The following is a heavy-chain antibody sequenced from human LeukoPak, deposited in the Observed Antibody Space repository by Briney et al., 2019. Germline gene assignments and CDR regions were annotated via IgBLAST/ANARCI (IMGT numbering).Heavy chain of an antibody. J-gene: IGHJ4*02. Sequence: GGSLRLSCAASGFTFSSYAMHWVRQAPGKGLEWVAVISYDGSNKYYADSVKGRFTISRDNSKNTLYLQMNSLRAEDTAVYYCARDLRDILTGYLDYWGQETLVTVSS. CDR1: GFTFSSYA. V-gene: IGHV3-30*04. CDR3: ARDLRDILTGYLDY. CDR2: ISYDGSNK. D-gene: IGHD3-9*01.